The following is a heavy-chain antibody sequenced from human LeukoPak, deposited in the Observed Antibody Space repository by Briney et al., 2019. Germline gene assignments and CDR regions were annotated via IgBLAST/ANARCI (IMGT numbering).Heavy chain of an antibody. V-gene: IGHV4-61*02. J-gene: IGHJ4*02. D-gene: IGHD6-19*01. CDR1: GGSISSGSYY. Sequence: SQTLSLTCTVSGGSISSGSYYWSWIRQPAGKGLEWIGRIYTSGSTNYNPPLKSRVTMSVDTSKNQFSLKLSSVTAADTAVYYCAREVYSSGWYTSNYFDYWGQGTLVTVSS. CDR3: AREVYSSGWYTSNYFDY. CDR2: IYTSGST.